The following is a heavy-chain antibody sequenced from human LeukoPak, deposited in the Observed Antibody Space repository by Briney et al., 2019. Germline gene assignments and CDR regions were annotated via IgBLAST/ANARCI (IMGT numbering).Heavy chain of an antibody. V-gene: IGHV3-53*01. D-gene: IGHD3-10*01. CDR2: IYSGGST. CDR1: GFTVSSNY. CDR3: ARARGEYYYNAFDI. J-gene: IGHJ3*02. Sequence: GGSLRLSRAASGFTVSSNYMSWVRQAPGKGLEWVSVIYSGGSTYYADSVKGRFTISRDNSKNTLYLQMNSLRAEDTAVYYCARARGEYYYNAFDIWGQGTMVTVSS.